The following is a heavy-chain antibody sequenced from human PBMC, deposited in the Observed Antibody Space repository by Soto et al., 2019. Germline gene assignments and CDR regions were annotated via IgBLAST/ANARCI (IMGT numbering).Heavy chain of an antibody. V-gene: IGHV3-23*01. CDR1: GFTFSSYA. CDR3: AKDLKGYSGYDRDY. Sequence: GGSLRLSCAASGFTFSSYAMSWVRQAPGKGLEWVSAISGSGGSTYYADSGKGRFTISRDNSKNTLYLQMNSLRAEDTAVYYCAKDLKGYSGYDRDYWGQGTLVTVSS. J-gene: IGHJ4*02. D-gene: IGHD5-12*01. CDR2: ISGSGGST.